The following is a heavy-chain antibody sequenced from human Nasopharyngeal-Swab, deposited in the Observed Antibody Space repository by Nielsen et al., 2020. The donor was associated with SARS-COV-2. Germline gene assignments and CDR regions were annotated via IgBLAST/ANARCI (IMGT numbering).Heavy chain of an antibody. V-gene: IGHV4-34*01. CDR3: ARGRVGATSKKNWFDP. Sequence: GSLRLSCAVYGGSFSGYYWSGIRQPPGKGLEWIGEINHSGSTNYNPSLKSRVTISVDTSKNQFSLKLSSVTAADTAVYYCARGRVGATSKKNWFDPWGQGTLVTVSS. D-gene: IGHD1-26*01. CDR2: INHSGST. CDR1: GGSFSGYY. J-gene: IGHJ5*02.